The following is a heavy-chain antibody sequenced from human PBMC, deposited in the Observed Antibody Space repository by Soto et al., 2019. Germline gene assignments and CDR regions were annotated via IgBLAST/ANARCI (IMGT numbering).Heavy chain of an antibody. V-gene: IGHV3-48*02. CDR3: ARDNGMAGSFDP. J-gene: IGHJ5*02. D-gene: IGHD2-8*01. CDR1: AFTFSSYS. Sequence: EVQLLESGGGLVQPGGSLRLSCAASAFTFSSYSMSWVRQAPGKGLEWVSYISFSSTTIFYADSVRGRFTISRDNAKNSLYLQMNTLRDEDTAVYYCARDNGMAGSFDPWGQGTLVTVSS. CDR2: ISFSSTTI.